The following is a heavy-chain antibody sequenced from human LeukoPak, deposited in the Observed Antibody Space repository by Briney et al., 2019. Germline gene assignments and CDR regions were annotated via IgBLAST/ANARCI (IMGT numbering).Heavy chain of an antibody. CDR2: IYYSGST. CDR1: GGSISSSSYY. D-gene: IGHD3-3*01. CDR3: ARQGDDFWIPH. J-gene: IGHJ4*02. V-gene: IGHV4-39*01. Sequence: SETLSLTCTVSGGSISSSSYYWGWIRQPPGKGLEWIVSIYYSGSTYYNPSLKSRVTISVDTSKNQFSLKLSSVTAADTAVYYCARQGDDFWIPHWGQGTLVTVSS.